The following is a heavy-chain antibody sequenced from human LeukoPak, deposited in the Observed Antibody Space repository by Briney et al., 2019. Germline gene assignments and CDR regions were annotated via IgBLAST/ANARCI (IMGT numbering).Heavy chain of an antibody. CDR2: INHSGST. CDR1: GGSFSGYY. D-gene: IGHD6-6*01. Sequence: PSETLSLTCAVHGGSFSGYYWSWIRQPPGKGLEWIGEINHSGSTNYNPSLKSRVTISVDTSKNQFSLKLSSVTAADTAVYYCARGLGYSSSSNWGQGTLVTVSS. CDR3: ARGLGYSSSSN. V-gene: IGHV4-34*01. J-gene: IGHJ4*02.